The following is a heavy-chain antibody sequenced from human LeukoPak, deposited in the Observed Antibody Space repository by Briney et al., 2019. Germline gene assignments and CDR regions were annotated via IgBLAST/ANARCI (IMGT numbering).Heavy chain of an antibody. J-gene: IGHJ4*02. V-gene: IGHV4-34*01. CDR1: GGSFSGYY. CDR3: AREWGLFYDSSGYYYDY. Sequence: ETLSLTCAVYGGSFSGYYWSWIRQPPGKGLEWIGEINHSGSTNYNPSLKSRVTISVDTSKNQFSLKLSSVTAADTAVYYCAREWGLFYDSSGYYYDYWGQGTLVTVSS. CDR2: INHSGST. D-gene: IGHD3-22*01.